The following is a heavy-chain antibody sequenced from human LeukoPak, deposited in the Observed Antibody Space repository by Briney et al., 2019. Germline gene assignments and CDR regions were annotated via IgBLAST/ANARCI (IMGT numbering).Heavy chain of an antibody. Sequence: GGSLRLSCAASGFTFSSYVMHWVRQAPGKGLEYVSGLSGNGGSTYYANSVKGRFTISRDNSKNTLYLQMSSLRAEDMAVYYCASVTTHGVSHYEYKYWGQGTLVTVSS. CDR1: GFTFSSYV. CDR3: ASVTTHGVSHYEYKY. J-gene: IGHJ4*02. D-gene: IGHD4-11*01. CDR2: LSGNGGST. V-gene: IGHV3-64*01.